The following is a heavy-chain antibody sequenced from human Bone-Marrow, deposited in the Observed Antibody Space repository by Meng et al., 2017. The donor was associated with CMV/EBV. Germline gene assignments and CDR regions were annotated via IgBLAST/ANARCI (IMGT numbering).Heavy chain of an antibody. CDR1: GYTFTSYG. D-gene: IGHD3-9*01. J-gene: IGHJ6*02. CDR3: ARDERLAIFPPEGMDV. Sequence: ASVKVSCKASGYTFTSYGISWVRQAPGQGLEWMGWISAYNGNTNYAQKLQGRVTMTTDTSTSTAYMELRSLRSDDTAVYYCARDERLAIFPPEGMDVWGQGTTVTVSS. V-gene: IGHV1-18*01. CDR2: ISAYNGNT.